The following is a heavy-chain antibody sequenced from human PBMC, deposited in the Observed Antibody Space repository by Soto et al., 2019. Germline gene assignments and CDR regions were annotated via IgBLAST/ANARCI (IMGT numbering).Heavy chain of an antibody. D-gene: IGHD5-18*01. Sequence: EVQLVESGGGLIQPGGSLRLSCAVSGFSVRANYMSWVRQAPGKGLEWVSVIYDTDTTYYADSVKGRFIISRDISKNILYRQMNVLRAEDTALYYCHGYGYWGQGTLVTVSS. CDR3: HGYGY. V-gene: IGHV3-53*01. CDR1: GFSVRANY. J-gene: IGHJ4*02. CDR2: IYDTDTT.